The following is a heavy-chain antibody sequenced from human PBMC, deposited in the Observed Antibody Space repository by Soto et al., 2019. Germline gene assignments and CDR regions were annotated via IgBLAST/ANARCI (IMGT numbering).Heavy chain of an antibody. D-gene: IGHD3-3*02. CDR1: GFTFSAYS. CDR2: ISSSVNYI. V-gene: IGHV3-21*01. J-gene: IGHJ4*02. CDR3: ARGREHFLIATMGDFDY. Sequence: EVQLVESGGGLVKPGGSLRRSCAASGFTFSAYSINWVRQAPGRGLEWVSSISSSVNYIKYADSVKGRFTISRDNAKNSLSLQMKSLRGEETAVYYCARGREHFLIATMGDFDYWGQGTLVIVSS.